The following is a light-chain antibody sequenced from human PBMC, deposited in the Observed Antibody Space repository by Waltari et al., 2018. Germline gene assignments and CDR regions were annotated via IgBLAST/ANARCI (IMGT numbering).Light chain of an antibody. J-gene: IGLJ1*01. V-gene: IGLV2-14*03. CDR1: SSDVGGYNF. Sequence: QSALTQPASVSGSPGQSITIPCTGTSSDVGGYNFVSWYQQHPGKAPKLMIYYVTNRPSGVSNRFAGSKSGNTASLTISGLQAEDEADYYCSSYASSSAHYVFGSGTKVTVL. CDR2: YVT. CDR3: SSYASSSAHYV.